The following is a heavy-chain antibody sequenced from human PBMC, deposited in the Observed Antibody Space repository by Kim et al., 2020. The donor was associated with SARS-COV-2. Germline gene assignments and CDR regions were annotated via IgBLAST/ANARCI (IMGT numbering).Heavy chain of an antibody. J-gene: IGHJ4*02. D-gene: IGHD3-16*02. Sequence: GGSLRLSCAASGFTFSSYGMHWVRQAPGKGLEWVAVIWYDGSNKYYADSVKGRFTISRDNSKNTLYLQMNSLRAEDTAVYYCARGASGLGELSFSYTYWGQGTLVTVSS. CDR3: ARGASGLGELSFSYTY. CDR1: GFTFSSYG. V-gene: IGHV3-33*01. CDR2: IWYDGSNK.